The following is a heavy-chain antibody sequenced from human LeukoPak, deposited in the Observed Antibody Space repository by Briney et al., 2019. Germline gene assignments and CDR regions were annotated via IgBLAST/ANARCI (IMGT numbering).Heavy chain of an antibody. CDR2: ISYDGSNK. J-gene: IGHJ4*02. Sequence: GRSLRLSCAASGFTFSSYAMHWVRQAPGKGLEWVAVISYDGSNKYYADSVKGRFTISSDNSKNTLYLQMNSLRAEDTAVYYCARDSLPYCGSTSCQFFDYWGQGTLVTVSS. D-gene: IGHD2-2*01. CDR3: ARDSLPYCGSTSCQFFDY. CDR1: GFTFSSYA. V-gene: IGHV3-30*04.